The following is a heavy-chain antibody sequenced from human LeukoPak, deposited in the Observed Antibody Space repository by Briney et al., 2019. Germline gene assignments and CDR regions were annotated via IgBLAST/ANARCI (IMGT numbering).Heavy chain of an antibody. D-gene: IGHD1-14*01. J-gene: IGHJ3*01. CDR1: RGKFDSYD. V-gene: IGHV1-69*04. CDR2: IIPVLGAT. CDR3: ASRSHRKAFDL. Sequence: SVKVSCKTSRGKFDSYDINWVRQAPGQGLEWMGRIIPVLGATNYAQKFQGTVTLTADTTTNTVYMELSNLRSEDTALYFCASRSHRKAFDLWGHGTMVTVSS.